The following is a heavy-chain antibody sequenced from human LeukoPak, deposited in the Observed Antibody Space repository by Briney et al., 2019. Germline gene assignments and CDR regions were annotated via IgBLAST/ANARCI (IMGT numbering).Heavy chain of an antibody. Sequence: ASVKVFCKASGYTFTDYYMHWGRQAPGQGFGWMGWINPNDGDTNYAQKFQGRVTMTRDTSISTAHMEVSRLRSDDTAVYYCARANFLYCSSSTCLFDYWGQGTLVTVSS. J-gene: IGHJ4*02. CDR1: GYTFTDYY. V-gene: IGHV1-2*02. D-gene: IGHD2-2*01. CDR3: ARANFLYCSSSTCLFDY. CDR2: INPNDGDT.